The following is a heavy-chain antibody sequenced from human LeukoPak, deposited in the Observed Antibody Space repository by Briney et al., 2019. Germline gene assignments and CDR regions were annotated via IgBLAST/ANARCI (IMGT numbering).Heavy chain of an antibody. J-gene: IGHJ3*02. CDR2: IRYDGSNK. CDR1: GFTFSSYG. CDR3: AKEFPDHGGNSWDAFDI. Sequence: PGGSLRLSCAASGFTFSSYGMHWVRQAPGKGLEWVAFIRYDGSNKYYADSVKGRFTISRDNSKNTLYLQMNSLRAEDTAVYYCAKEFPDHGGNSWDAFDIWGQGTMVTVSS. D-gene: IGHD4-23*01. V-gene: IGHV3-30*02.